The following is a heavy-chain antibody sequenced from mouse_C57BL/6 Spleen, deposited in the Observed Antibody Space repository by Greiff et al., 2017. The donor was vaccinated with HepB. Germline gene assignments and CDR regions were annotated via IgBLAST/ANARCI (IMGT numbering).Heavy chain of an antibody. CDR1: GFTFSDYG. J-gene: IGHJ2*01. CDR2: ISSGSSTI. V-gene: IGHV5-17*01. CDR3: ARSGYNWGFDY. D-gene: IGHD1-3*01. Sequence: EVKLMESGGGLVKPGGSLKLSCAASGFTFSDYGMHWVRQAPEKGLEWVAYISSGSSTIYYADTVKGRFTISRDNAKNTLFLQMTSLRSEDTAMYYCARSGYNWGFDYWGQGTTLTVSS.